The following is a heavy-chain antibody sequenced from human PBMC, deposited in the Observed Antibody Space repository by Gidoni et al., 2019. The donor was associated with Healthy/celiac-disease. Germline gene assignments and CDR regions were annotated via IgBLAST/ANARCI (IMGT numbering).Heavy chain of an antibody. Sequence: QAQLVQSGAEVKKPGASVNVSCTASGYTFPGYYMHWVRQAPGQGLEWMGCINPNSGGTNYAQKLQGRVTMTRDTSISTAYMELSRLRSDDTAVYYCARGRYDSSGYYYFDYWGQGTLVTVSS. D-gene: IGHD3-22*01. CDR2: INPNSGGT. CDR1: GYTFPGYY. J-gene: IGHJ4*02. V-gene: IGHV1-2*02. CDR3: ARGRYDSSGYYYFDY.